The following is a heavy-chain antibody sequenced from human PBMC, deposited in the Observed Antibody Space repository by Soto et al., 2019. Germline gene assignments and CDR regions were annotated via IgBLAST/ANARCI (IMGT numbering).Heavy chain of an antibody. CDR2: INPNSGGT. CDR3: ARSMVRPRLPYYYYYGMDV. D-gene: IGHD3-10*01. CDR1: GYTFTSYA. V-gene: IGHV1-2*04. J-gene: IGHJ6*02. Sequence: GASVKVSCKASGYTFTSYARHWVRQAPGQRLEWMGWINPNSGGTKYAQKFQGWVTMTRDTSISTAYMELSRLRSDDTAVYYCARSMVRPRLPYYYYYGMDVWGQGTTVTVSS.